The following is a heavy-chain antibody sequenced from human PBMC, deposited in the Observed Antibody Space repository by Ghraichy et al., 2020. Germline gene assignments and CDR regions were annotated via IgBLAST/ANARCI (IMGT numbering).Heavy chain of an antibody. Sequence: GSLRLSCVASGFTLSNYWMHWVRQAPGKGLVWVSRIKSDGSSRIYADSVKGRFTISRDNAKNTLYLHMNSLRAEDTADYYCAREYCSGGRCFFGTGGSHFDCWGQGTTVTVSS. CDR3: AREYCSGGRCFFGTGGSHFDC. CDR1: GFTLSNYW. V-gene: IGHV3-74*01. D-gene: IGHD2-15*01. J-gene: IGHJ4*02. CDR2: IKSDGSSR.